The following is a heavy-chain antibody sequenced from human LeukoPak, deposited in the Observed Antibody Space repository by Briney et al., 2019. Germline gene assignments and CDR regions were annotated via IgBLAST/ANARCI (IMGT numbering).Heavy chain of an antibody. CDR3: ARDLISITIFGVVIPYYGMDV. V-gene: IGHV3-21*01. Sequence: TGGSLRLSCAASGFTFSSYSMNWVRQAPGKGLERVSSISSSSSYIYYADSVKGRFTISRDNAKNSLYLQMNSLRAEDTAVYYCARDLISITIFGVVIPYYGMDVRGQGTTVTVSS. J-gene: IGHJ6*02. CDR2: ISSSSSYI. D-gene: IGHD3-3*01. CDR1: GFTFSSYS.